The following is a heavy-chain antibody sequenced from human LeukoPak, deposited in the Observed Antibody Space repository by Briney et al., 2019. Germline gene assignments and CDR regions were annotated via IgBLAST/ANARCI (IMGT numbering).Heavy chain of an antibody. CDR3: ARGGTYSSGWYNWFDP. CDR1: GQSFSGYY. V-gene: IGHV4-34*01. J-gene: IGHJ5*02. D-gene: IGHD3-22*01. Sequence: SDTLSLTCAVYGQSFSGYYWSWLRQPPGKGLEWLGEINHSGSTNHNPSLKSRVTISVDTSKNQFSLKLSSVTAADTAVYYCARGGTYSSGWYNWFDPWGQGTLVTVSS. CDR2: INHSGST.